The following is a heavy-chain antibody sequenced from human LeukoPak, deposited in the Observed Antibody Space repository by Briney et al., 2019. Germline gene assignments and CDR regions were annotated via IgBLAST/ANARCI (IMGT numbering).Heavy chain of an antibody. Sequence: GGSLRLSCAASGLTGSHNYVSWVRQAPGKGLEWVSAIHTSGDTCYADSVKGRFTISRDTSKNTLYLQINSLRVEDTAVYYCIVFGDSNHWGQETLVTVSS. D-gene: IGHD4-17*01. CDR2: IHTSGDT. V-gene: IGHV3-53*01. J-gene: IGHJ5*02. CDR3: IVFGDSNH. CDR1: GLTGSHNY.